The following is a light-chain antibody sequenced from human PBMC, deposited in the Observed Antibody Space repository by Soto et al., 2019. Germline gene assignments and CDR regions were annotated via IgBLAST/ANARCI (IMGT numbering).Light chain of an antibody. CDR3: AAWDSSLSGRV. J-gene: IGLJ3*02. V-gene: IGLV1-47*02. CDR2: NET. Sequence: QSVLTQPPSASGTPGQRVTISCSGSSSNIGPNYVYWYQQFPGAAPELLIYNETQRPSGVPDRFSGSKSGTSASLAISGLRSEDEADYYCAAWDSSLSGRVFGGGTKLTVL. CDR1: SSNIGPNY.